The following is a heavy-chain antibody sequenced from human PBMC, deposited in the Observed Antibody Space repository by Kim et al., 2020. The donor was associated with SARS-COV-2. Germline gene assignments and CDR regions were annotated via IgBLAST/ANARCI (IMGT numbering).Heavy chain of an antibody. CDR3: AREGQGGVNERGAIDY. Sequence: GESLKISCKGSGYTFINYWIGWVRQMPGKGLEWMGIIYPGDSDTRYSPSFQGQVTISADKSINTAYLQWSILKASDTAMYYCAREGQGGVNERGAIDYWGQGTLVTVSS. J-gene: IGHJ4*02. CDR1: GYTFINYW. CDR2: IYPGDSDT. D-gene: IGHD3-16*01. V-gene: IGHV5-51*01.